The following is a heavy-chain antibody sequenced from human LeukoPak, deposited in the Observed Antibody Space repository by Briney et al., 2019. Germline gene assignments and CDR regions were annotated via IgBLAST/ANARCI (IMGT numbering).Heavy chain of an antibody. J-gene: IGHJ4*02. CDR2: IIPILGIA. D-gene: IGHD3-22*01. Sequence: ASVKVSCKASGGTFSSYAISWVRQAPGQRLEWMGRIIPILGIANYAQKFQGRVTITADKSTSTAYMELSSLRSEDTAVYYCATQKEITMIVVALDYWGQGTLVTVSS. V-gene: IGHV1-69*04. CDR3: ATQKEITMIVVALDY. CDR1: GGTFSSYA.